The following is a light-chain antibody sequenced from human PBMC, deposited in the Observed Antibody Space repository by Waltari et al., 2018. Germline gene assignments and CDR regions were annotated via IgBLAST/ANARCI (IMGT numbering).Light chain of an antibody. Sequence: DIQLTQSPSFLSASIGDRVTITCRASQGISGYLAWYRQKPGKAPELLLYAAATLQSGVSSRCSGSGSGTEYTLTVSSMQPEDFATYYCQQHNTYSPTFGQGTRLEIK. CDR3: QQHNTYSPT. J-gene: IGKJ5*01. V-gene: IGKV1-9*01. CDR2: AAA. CDR1: QGISGY.